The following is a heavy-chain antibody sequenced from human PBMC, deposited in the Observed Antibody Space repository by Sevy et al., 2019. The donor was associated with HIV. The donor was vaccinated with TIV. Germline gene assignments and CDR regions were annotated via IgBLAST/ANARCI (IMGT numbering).Heavy chain of an antibody. CDR2: ISYDGSKE. D-gene: IGHD3-22*01. Sequence: GGSLRLSCEASGFTFSSYGIHWVRQAPGKGLEWVAVISYDGSKEYYGDSVKGRFTISRDNSKNTVSLQMNSLRAEDMAMYYGEKDIIQRWYYDDGRGYFGLDYWGQGTLVTVSS. CDR1: GFTFSSYG. J-gene: IGHJ4*02. CDR3: EKDIIQRWYYDDGRGYFGLDY. V-gene: IGHV3-30*18.